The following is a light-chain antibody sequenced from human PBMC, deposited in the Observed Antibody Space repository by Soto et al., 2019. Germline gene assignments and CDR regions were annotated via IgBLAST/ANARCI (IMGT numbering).Light chain of an antibody. CDR3: QQYNSYWT. J-gene: IGKJ1*01. CDR2: DAS. CDR1: QSISRW. Sequence: DIQMAQSPSSLSASVGDRVTITCRASQSISRWLAWYQQXPGKAPKILIYDASTFESGAPSRFSGRGSGTEFTLTISSLQPDDLATYYCQQYNSYWTFGQGTKVDIK. V-gene: IGKV1-5*01.